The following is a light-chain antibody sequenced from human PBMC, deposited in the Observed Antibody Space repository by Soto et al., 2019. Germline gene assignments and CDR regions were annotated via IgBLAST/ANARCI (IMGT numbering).Light chain of an antibody. CDR1: SSNIGSNT. Sequence: QSVLTQPPSASGTPGQRVTISCSGSSSNIGSNTVNWYQQLPGTAPKVLFYSDNQRPSGVPDRFSASKSGTSASLAISGLQSVDEADYYCAAWDDSLNGFVFGTGTKVTVL. V-gene: IGLV1-44*01. CDR2: SDN. CDR3: AAWDDSLNGFV. J-gene: IGLJ1*01.